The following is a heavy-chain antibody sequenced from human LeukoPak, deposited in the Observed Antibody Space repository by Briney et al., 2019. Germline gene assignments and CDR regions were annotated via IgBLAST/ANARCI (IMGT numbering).Heavy chain of an antibody. CDR3: AKESSSSDFDY. J-gene: IGHJ4*02. D-gene: IGHD6-13*01. CDR1: GFTFSSYA. CDR2: ISYDGSNK. Sequence: GGSLRLSCAASGFTFSSYAMHWVRQAPGKGLEWVAVISYDGSNKYYADSVKGRFTISRDNAKNSLYLQMNSLRAEDTALYYCAKESSSSDFDYWGQGTLVTVSS. V-gene: IGHV3-30-3*01.